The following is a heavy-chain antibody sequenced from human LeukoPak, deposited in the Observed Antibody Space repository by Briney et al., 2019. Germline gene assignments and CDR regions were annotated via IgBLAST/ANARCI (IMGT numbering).Heavy chain of an antibody. J-gene: IGHJ4*02. Sequence: GGSLRLSCAASGFTFSSYSMNWVRQAPGKGLEWVSYISSSSSTIYYADSVKGRFTISRDNAKNSLYLQMNSLRAEDTAVYYCARGYYDFWSGYYTPWDFDYWGQGTLVTVSS. D-gene: IGHD3-3*01. CDR3: ARGYYDFWSGYYTPWDFDY. V-gene: IGHV3-48*01. CDR2: ISSSSSTI. CDR1: GFTFSSYS.